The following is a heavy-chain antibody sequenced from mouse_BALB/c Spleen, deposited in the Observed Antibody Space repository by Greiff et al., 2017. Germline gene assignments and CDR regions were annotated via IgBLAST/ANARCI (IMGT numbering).Heavy chain of an antibody. Sequence: VKLQESGAELAKPGASVKMSCKASGYTFTSYWMHWVKQRPGQGLEWIGYINPSTGYTEYNQKFKDKATLTADKSSSTAYMQLSSLTSEDSAVYYCARLDDGYSAWFAYWGQGTLVTVSA. CDR3: ARLDDGYSAWFAY. CDR2: INPSTGYT. V-gene: IGHV1-7*01. D-gene: IGHD2-3*01. J-gene: IGHJ3*01. CDR1: GYTFTSYW.